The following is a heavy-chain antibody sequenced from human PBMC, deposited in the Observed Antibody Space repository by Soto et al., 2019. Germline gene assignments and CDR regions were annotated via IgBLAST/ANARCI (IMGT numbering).Heavy chain of an antibody. CDR3: AIGFPLLGY. D-gene: IGHD3-16*01. CDR1: GFTFDDYA. V-gene: IGHV3-9*01. Sequence: GGSLRLSCAASGFTFDDYAMHWVRQAPGKGLEWVSGISWNSGSIGYADSVKGRFTISRDNAKNSLYLQMNSLRAEDTALYYCAIGFPLLGYWGQGTLVTVSS. J-gene: IGHJ4*02. CDR2: ISWNSGSI.